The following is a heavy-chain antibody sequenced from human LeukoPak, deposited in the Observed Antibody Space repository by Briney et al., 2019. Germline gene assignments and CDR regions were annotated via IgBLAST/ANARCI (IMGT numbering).Heavy chain of an antibody. J-gene: IGHJ4*02. Sequence: GGSLRLSCAASGFTFSIYWMTWVRQAPGKGLEWVANIKGDGSEKYYVDSVKGRFTISRDNAKNSLFLQMNSLRAEDTAVYYCARMYGDYFGYWGQGTLVTVSS. D-gene: IGHD4-17*01. CDR3: ARMYGDYFGY. CDR2: IKGDGSEK. CDR1: GFTFSIYW. V-gene: IGHV3-7*01.